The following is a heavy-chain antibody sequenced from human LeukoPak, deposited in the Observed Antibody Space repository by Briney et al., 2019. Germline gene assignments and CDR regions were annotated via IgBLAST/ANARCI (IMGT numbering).Heavy chain of an antibody. CDR1: GGSFSGFY. Sequence: PAETLSLTCAVYGGSFSGFYWSWLRQPPGKGLEWIGYIYYSGSTNYNPSLTSRVTISVDTSKNQFSLKLSSVTAADTAVYYCARAGEQRLAEYYFDYWGQGTLVTVSS. J-gene: IGHJ4*02. V-gene: IGHV4-59*08. CDR2: IYYSGST. D-gene: IGHD6-25*01. CDR3: ARAGEQRLAEYYFDY.